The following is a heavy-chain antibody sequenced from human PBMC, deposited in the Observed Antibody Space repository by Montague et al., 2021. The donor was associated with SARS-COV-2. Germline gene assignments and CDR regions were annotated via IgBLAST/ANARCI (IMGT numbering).Heavy chain of an antibody. CDR3: ARVGRQQLVRLSGMDV. V-gene: IGHV4-59*01. J-gene: IGHJ6*02. Sequence: SETLSLTCTVSGGSISSYYWSWIRQPPGKGLEWIGYIYYSGSTNXNPSLKGRVTISVDTSKNQFSLKLSSVTAADTAVYYCARVGRQQLVRLSGMDVWGQGTTVTVSS. CDR1: GGSISSYY. CDR2: IYYSGST. D-gene: IGHD6-13*01.